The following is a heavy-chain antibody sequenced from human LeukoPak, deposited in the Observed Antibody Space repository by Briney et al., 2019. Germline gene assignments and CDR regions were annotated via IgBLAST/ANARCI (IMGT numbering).Heavy chain of an antibody. D-gene: IGHD3-10*01. J-gene: IGHJ4*02. V-gene: IGHV3-21*01. CDR1: GFTFSSYS. Sequence: GGTLRLSCAASGFTFSSYSMNWVRQAPGKGLEWVSSISSSSSYIYYADSVKGRFTISRDNAKNSLYLQVNSLRAEDTAVYYCARDGHYGSGSYFDYWGQGTLVTVSS. CDR3: ARDGHYGSGSYFDY. CDR2: ISSSSSYI.